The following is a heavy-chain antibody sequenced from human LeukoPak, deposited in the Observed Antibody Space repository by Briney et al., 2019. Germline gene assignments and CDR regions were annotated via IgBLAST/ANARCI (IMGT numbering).Heavy chain of an antibody. CDR3: ARTYYYGSGSYSNSAHFDY. Sequence: SVKVSCKASGGTFSSYAISWVRQAPGQGLEWMGGIIPIFGTANYAQKFQGRVTITTDESTSTAYMELSSLRSEDTAVYYCARTYYYGSGSYSNSAHFDYWGQGTLVTVS. D-gene: IGHD3-10*01. V-gene: IGHV1-69*05. CDR1: GGTFSSYA. J-gene: IGHJ4*02. CDR2: IIPIFGTA.